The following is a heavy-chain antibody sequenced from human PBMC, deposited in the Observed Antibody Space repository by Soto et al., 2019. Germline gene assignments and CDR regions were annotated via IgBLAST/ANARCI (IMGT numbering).Heavy chain of an antibody. CDR2: IRSKAYGGTT. CDR1: GFTFGDYA. D-gene: IGHD3-10*01. J-gene: IGHJ6*02. V-gene: IGHV3-49*04. Sequence: GGSLRLSCTASGFTFGDYAMSWVRQAPGKGLEWVGFIRSKAYGGTTEYAASVKGRFTISRDDSKSIAYLQMNSLKTEDTAVYYCTRGRRYYYGSGSPGYYYYGMDVWGQGTTVTVSS. CDR3: TRGRRYYYGSGSPGYYYYGMDV.